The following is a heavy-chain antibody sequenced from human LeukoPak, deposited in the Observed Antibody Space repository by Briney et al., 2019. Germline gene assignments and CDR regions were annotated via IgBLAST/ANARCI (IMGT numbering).Heavy chain of an antibody. J-gene: IGHJ4*02. CDR3: ARGRWSATTASYYLDF. D-gene: IGHD5-24*01. V-gene: IGHV1-3*01. CDR1: EYTFTDYA. Sequence: GASVKVSCTASEYTFTDYAINWVRQAPGQRLEWMGWINAGNGNTRYSQRFQGRVTITRDTSASTAYMELSSLTSEDTAVYYCARGRWSATTASYYLDFWGQGTLVTVSS. CDR2: INAGNGNT.